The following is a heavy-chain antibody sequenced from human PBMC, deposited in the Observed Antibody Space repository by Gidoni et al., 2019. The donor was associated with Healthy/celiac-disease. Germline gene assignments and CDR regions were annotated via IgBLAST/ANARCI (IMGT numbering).Heavy chain of an antibody. D-gene: IGHD1-7*01. CDR3: ARGITGTTYSGAFDI. J-gene: IGHJ3*02. CDR2: ISYDGSNK. V-gene: IGHV3-30-3*01. Sequence: QVQLVESGGGVVQPGRSLRLSCAASGFTFSSYAMHWVRQAPGKGLEWVAVISYDGSNKYYADSVKGRFTISRDNSKNTLYLQMNSLRAEDTAVYYCARGITGTTYSGAFDIWGQGTMVTVSS. CDR1: GFTFSSYA.